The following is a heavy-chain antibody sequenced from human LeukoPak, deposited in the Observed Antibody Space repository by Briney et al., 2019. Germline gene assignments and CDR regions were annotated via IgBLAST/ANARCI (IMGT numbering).Heavy chain of an antibody. Sequence: GGSLRLSCAASGFSFSTFAMSWVRQAPGKGLEWVSGLNAVDSGTFYAESVKGRFTISRDNTKNTLYLQLNSLRAEDTAVYYCVKDATRRSGWYYFDFWGHGALVTASS. CDR3: VKDATRRSGWYYFDF. D-gene: IGHD6-19*01. J-gene: IGHJ4*01. CDR1: GFSFSTFA. CDR2: LNAVDSGT. V-gene: IGHV3-23*01.